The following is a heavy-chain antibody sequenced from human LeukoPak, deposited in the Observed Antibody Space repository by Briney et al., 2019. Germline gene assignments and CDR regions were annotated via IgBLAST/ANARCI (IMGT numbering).Heavy chain of an antibody. J-gene: IGHJ4*02. CDR1: GYSFVGYG. D-gene: IGHD3-10*01. V-gene: IGHV1-8*02. CDR3: ARGTVLWFGELPFDY. CDR2: FNPENGNT. Sequence: ASVKVSCKASGYSFVGYGITWVRQAPGQGLEWMGWFNPENGNTNYAQKVQGRVTMTRNTSISTAYMELSSLRSEDTAVYYCARGTVLWFGELPFDYWGQGTLVTVSS.